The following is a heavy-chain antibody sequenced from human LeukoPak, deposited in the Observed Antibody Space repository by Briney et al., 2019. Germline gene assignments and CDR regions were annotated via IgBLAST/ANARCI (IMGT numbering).Heavy chain of an antibody. CDR1: GYSFTTYW. Sequence: GESLKISCKGSGYSFTTYWIAWVRQMPGKGLEWMGIIYPGDSEIRYSPSFQGQVTISADKSISTAYLQWSSLKTSDTAMYYCARRPSGGSTWFDPWGQGTLVTVSS. V-gene: IGHV5-51*01. D-gene: IGHD2-8*02. CDR2: IYPGDSEI. CDR3: ARRPSGGSTWFDP. J-gene: IGHJ5*02.